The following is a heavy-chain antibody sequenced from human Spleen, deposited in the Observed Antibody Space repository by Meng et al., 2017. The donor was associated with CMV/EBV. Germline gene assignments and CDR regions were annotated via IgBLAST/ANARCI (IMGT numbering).Heavy chain of an antibody. CDR2: IIPIFGTA. J-gene: IGHJ6*02. CDR3: ARDLVCSGGSCYGYYGMDV. Sequence: SYAISWVRQAPGQGLEWMGGIIPIFGTANYAQKFQGRVTITTDKSTSTAYMELSSLRSEDTAVYYCARDLVCSGGSCYGYYGMDVWGQGTTVTVSS. D-gene: IGHD2-15*01. CDR1: SYA. V-gene: IGHV1-69*05.